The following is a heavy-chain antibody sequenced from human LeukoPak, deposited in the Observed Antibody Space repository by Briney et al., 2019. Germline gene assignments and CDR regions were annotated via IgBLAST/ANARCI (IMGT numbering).Heavy chain of an antibody. V-gene: IGHV3-48*01. D-gene: IGHD6-19*01. J-gene: IGHJ4*02. CDR3: ARESGAVAGHSDY. Sequence: AGGSLRLSCAASGFTFSSYSMNWVRQAPGKGLEWVSYISTSIISTYYADSVKGRFAISRDNAKNSLYLQMNSLRAEDTAVYYCARESGAVAGHSDYWGQGTLVTVSS. CDR2: ISTSIIST. CDR1: GFTFSSYS.